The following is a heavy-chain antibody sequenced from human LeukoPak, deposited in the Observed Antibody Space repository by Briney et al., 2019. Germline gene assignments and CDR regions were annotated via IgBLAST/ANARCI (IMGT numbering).Heavy chain of an antibody. CDR2: IVVGSGNT. CDR3: AAISRYYYDSSGA. V-gene: IGHV1-58*02. Sequence: ASVKVSCKASGFTFTSSAMQWVRQARGQRLEWIAWIVVGSGNTNYAQKFQERVTITRDMSTSTAYMELSSLRSEDTAVYYCAAISRYYYDSSGAWGQGTLVTVSS. J-gene: IGHJ5*02. D-gene: IGHD3-22*01. CDR1: GFTFTSSA.